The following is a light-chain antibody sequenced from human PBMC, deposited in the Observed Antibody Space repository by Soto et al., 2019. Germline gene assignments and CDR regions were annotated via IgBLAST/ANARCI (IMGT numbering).Light chain of an antibody. CDR3: QQYGSSPWT. J-gene: IGKJ1*01. V-gene: IGKV3-20*01. Sequence: EIVLTQSPGTLSLSPGERATLSCRASQSVSSSYLAWYRQKPGQAPRLLIYGASSRATGIPDRFSGSGSGTDFTHTISRLEPEDFAVYYCQQYGSSPWTFGQGTKVDIK. CDR2: GAS. CDR1: QSVSSSY.